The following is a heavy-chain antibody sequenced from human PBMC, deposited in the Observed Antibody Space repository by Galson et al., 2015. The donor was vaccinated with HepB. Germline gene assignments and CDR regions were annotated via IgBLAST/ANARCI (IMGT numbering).Heavy chain of an antibody. D-gene: IGHD5-12*01. Sequence: SLRLSCAASGFTFSSYSMNWVRQAPGKGLGWVSSISSSSSYIYYADSVKGRFTISRDNAKNSLYLQMNSLRAEDTAVYYCARDSGYEYYYYYYMDVWGKGTTVTVSS. CDR1: GFTFSSYS. V-gene: IGHV3-21*01. J-gene: IGHJ6*03. CDR2: ISSSSSYI. CDR3: ARDSGYEYYYYYYMDV.